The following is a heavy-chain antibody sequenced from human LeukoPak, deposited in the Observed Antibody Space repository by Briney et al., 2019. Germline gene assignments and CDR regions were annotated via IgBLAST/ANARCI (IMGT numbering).Heavy chain of an antibody. D-gene: IGHD5-12*01. Sequence: GGSLRLSCAASGFTVSSNHMSWVRQAPGKGLEWVSVIYSGGSTYYADSVKGRFTISRDNAKNSLYLQMNSLRAEDTAVYYCARDLARGYSGYSAGLWGQGTLVTVSP. CDR3: ARDLARGYSGYSAGL. CDR1: GFTVSSNH. V-gene: IGHV3-66*01. CDR2: IYSGGST. J-gene: IGHJ4*02.